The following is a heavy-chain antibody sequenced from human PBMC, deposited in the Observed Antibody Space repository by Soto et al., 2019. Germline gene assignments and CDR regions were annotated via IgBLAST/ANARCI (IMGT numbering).Heavy chain of an antibody. Sequence: SETLSLTCAVSGFTISSGGYSWSWIRQPPGKGLEWIGYIYHNVSTNYNPSLKSRVTISVDTSKNQFSLKLSSVTAADTAVYYCARGESATRNWFDPWGQGTLVTVSS. J-gene: IGHJ5*02. V-gene: IGHV4-30-2*01. CDR1: GFTISSGGYS. CDR2: IYHNVST. CDR3: ARGESATRNWFDP.